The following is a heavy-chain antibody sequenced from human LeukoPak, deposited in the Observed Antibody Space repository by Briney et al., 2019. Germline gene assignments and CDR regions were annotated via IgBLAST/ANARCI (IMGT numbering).Heavy chain of an antibody. CDR1: RFTFDDYG. V-gene: IGHV3-20*04. Sequence: PGGSLRLSCAASRFTFDDYGMSWVRHAPGKGLDWVSGINWNGGSTGYADSVKGRFTISRDNAKNSLYLQMNSLRAEDTALYYCAREGAYYYGSGSYFDYWGQGTLVTVSS. CDR3: AREGAYYYGSGSYFDY. D-gene: IGHD3-10*01. J-gene: IGHJ4*02. CDR2: INWNGGST.